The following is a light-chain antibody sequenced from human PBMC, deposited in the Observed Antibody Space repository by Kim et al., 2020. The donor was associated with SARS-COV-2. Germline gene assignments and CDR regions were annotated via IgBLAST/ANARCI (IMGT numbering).Light chain of an antibody. CDR1: SSDVGGYNY. V-gene: IGLV2-14*03. CDR2: DGT. CDR3: SSFTSSSTYV. Sequence: GPSIPHSCPGTSSDVGGYNYVSWYQQHPGKVPILLIYDGTNRPSGASNRFSGSKSGNTAFLTIIGLQAEDEADYYCSSFTSSSTYVFGTTTKVTVL. J-gene: IGLJ1*01.